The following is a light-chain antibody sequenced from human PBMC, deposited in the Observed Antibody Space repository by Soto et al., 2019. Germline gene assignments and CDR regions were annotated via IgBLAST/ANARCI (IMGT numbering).Light chain of an antibody. V-gene: IGKV3-15*01. J-gene: IGKJ5*01. CDR2: GAS. Sequence: EIVMTQSPATLSVSPGERATLSCRASQSVSSNLAWYQQKPGQAPRLLIYGASTRATGVAARFSDSGSGTEFTLTISRLEPEDFAVYYCQQYGGTPPITFGQGTDWRL. CDR3: QQYGGTPPIT. CDR1: QSVSSN.